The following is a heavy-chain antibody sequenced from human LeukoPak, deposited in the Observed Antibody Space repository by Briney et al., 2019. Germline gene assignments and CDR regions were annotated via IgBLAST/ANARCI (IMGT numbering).Heavy chain of an antibody. CDR2: IYYSGST. J-gene: IGHJ6*02. CDR3: ARDSRYNEYYYYGMDV. D-gene: IGHD2/OR15-2a*01. CDR1: GGSISSYY. V-gene: IGHV4-59*12. Sequence: SETLSLTCTVSGGSISSYYWSWIRQPPGKGLEWIGYIYYSGSTNYNPSLKSRVTISVDKSKSQFSLNLSSVTAADTAVYYCARDSRYNEYYYYGMDVWGQGTTVTVS.